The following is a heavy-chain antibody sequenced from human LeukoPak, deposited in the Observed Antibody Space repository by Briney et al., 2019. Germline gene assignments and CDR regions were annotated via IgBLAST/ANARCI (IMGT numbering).Heavy chain of an antibody. CDR3: ATDFGYFDWLLTDS. J-gene: IGHJ4*02. CDR2: FNPEDGDT. CDR1: GYTLSELS. Sequence: ASVKVSCKVSGYTLSELSMHWVRQTPGKGLEWMGGFNPEDGDTIYAQNFQGRLTMTEDTSTDTAYKELSSLRSEDTAVYYCATDFGYFDWLLTDSWGQGTLVTVSS. V-gene: IGHV1-24*01. D-gene: IGHD3-9*01.